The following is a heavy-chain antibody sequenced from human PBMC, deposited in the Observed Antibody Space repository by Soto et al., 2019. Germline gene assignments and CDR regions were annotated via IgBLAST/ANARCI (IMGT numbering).Heavy chain of an antibody. J-gene: IGHJ6*02. V-gene: IGHV1-69*13. Sequence: SVKVSCKASGGTFSSYAISWVRQAPGQGLEWMGGIIPIFGTANYAQKFQGRVTITADESTSTAYMELSSLRSEDTAVYYCADSTVTTSPYYYGMDVWGQGTTVTVSS. CDR2: IIPIFGTA. CDR1: GGTFSSYA. CDR3: ADSTVTTSPYYYGMDV. D-gene: IGHD4-17*01.